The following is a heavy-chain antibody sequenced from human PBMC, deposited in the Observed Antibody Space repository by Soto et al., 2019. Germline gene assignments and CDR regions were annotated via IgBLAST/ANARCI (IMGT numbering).Heavy chain of an antibody. D-gene: IGHD2-2*03. CDR3: AKDNDLDRDGPFDY. Sequence: EVQLVESGGGSVQPGRSLRLSCAASGFSFDDYGMHWVLQGPGKGLEWVSGISWNSGDIYYADSVKGRFTISRDNAKRSLYLQMNSLITEDTALYYCAKDNDLDRDGPFDYWGPGILVTVSS. CDR1: GFSFDDYG. V-gene: IGHV3-9*01. CDR2: ISWNSGDI. J-gene: IGHJ4*02.